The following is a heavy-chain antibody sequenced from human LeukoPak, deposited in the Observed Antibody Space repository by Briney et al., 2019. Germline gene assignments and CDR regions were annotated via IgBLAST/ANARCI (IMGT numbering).Heavy chain of an antibody. J-gene: IGHJ3*01. CDR3: TRIRLDYSETRIDSFDV. D-gene: IGHD3-22*01. CDR1: GLTVSRNY. Sequence: GGSLRLSCAASGLTVSRNYMSWVRQAPGKGLEWVSRISGAGTAYYADSVKGRFTISRHNSNTLYLQMNSLKPEDTAVYYCTRIRLDYSETRIDSFDVWGQGTMVTVS. V-gene: IGHV3-53*04. CDR2: ISGAGTA.